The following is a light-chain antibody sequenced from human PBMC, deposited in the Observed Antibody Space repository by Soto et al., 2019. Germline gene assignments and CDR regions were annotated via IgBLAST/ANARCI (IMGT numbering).Light chain of an antibody. Sequence: EIVVTQSPVILSVSPEERVTLSCRTSQSVSTNLAWYQQKVGQAPRLLIYGASTRATGIPARFSGSGSGTDFTLTISRLEPGDFAVYYCQQYGYSSWTFGQGTKVDIK. J-gene: IGKJ1*01. V-gene: IGKV3-15*01. CDR2: GAS. CDR1: QSVSTN. CDR3: QQYGYSSWT.